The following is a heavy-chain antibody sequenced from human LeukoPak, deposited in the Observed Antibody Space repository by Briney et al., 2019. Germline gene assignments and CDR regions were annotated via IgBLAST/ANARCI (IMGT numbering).Heavy chain of an antibody. V-gene: IGHV3-21*01. CDR2: ISSSSSYI. CDR3: ARDNDPGYYFDY. J-gene: IGHJ4*02. CDR1: GFTFSSYA. Sequence: GGSLRLSCAASGFTFSSYAMSWVRQAPGKGLEWVSSISSSSSYIYYADSVKGRFTISRDNAKNSLYLQMNSLRAEDTAVYYCARDNDPGYYFDYWGQGTLVTVSS. D-gene: IGHD3-9*01.